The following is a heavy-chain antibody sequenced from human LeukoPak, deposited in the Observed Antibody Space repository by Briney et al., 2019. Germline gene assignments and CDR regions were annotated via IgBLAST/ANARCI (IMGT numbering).Heavy chain of an antibody. J-gene: IGHJ4*02. CDR1: GYTFTSYG. CDR2: ISDYNGNR. Sequence: ASVKVSCKASGYTFTSYGISGVRQAPSQGVEWMGWISDYNGNRHYAQTLQGRVTLPTDKSKSAAYMELRSLRSDDKAVYYCARVVPMIVVGRTCFDYWGQGTLVTVSS. D-gene: IGHD3-22*01. CDR3: ARVVPMIVVGRTCFDY. V-gene: IGHV1-18*01.